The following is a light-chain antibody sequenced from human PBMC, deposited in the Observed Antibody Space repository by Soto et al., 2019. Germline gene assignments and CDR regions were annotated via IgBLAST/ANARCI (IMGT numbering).Light chain of an antibody. J-gene: IGKJ4*01. Sequence: DIQVTQSPSSVSASVGDRVTITCRTSQDVSSWLAWYQQKPGKAPELLIYSASTLQTGVPSRFSGSGSGTDFTLTISSLQPEDFATYYCQPANSFPLTCGGGTKVEIK. CDR2: SAS. CDR3: QPANSFPLT. V-gene: IGKV1-12*01. CDR1: QDVSSW.